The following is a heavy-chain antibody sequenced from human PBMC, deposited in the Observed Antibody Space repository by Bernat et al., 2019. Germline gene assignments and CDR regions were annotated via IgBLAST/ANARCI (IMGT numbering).Heavy chain of an antibody. J-gene: IGHJ4*02. V-gene: IGHV3-30*18. CDR3: AKDRVRGSYYNEILLSLDY. CDR1: GFTFSSYG. Sequence: QVQLVESGGGVVQPGRSLRLSCAASGFTFSSYGMHWVRQAPGKGLEWVAVISYDGSNKYYADSVKGRFTISRDNSKNTLYLQMNSLRAEDTAVYYCAKDRVRGSYYNEILLSLDYWGQGTLVTVSS. CDR2: ISYDGSNK. D-gene: IGHD3-10*01.